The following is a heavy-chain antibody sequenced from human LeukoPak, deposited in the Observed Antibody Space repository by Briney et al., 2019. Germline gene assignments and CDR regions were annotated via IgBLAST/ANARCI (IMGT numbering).Heavy chain of an antibody. D-gene: IGHD3-10*01. Sequence: SETLSLTCAVYGGSFSGYYWSWIRQPPGKGLEWIGEINHSGSTNYNPSLKSRVTISVDTYKNQFSLKLSSVTAADTAVYYCVQMVRGVIYWGQGTLVTVSS. V-gene: IGHV4-34*01. J-gene: IGHJ4*02. CDR1: GGSFSGYY. CDR3: VQMVRGVIY. CDR2: INHSGST.